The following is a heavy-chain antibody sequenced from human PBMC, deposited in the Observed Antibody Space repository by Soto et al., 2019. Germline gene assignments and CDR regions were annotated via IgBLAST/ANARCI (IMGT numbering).Heavy chain of an antibody. CDR3: ARGDHTITIFGVVISPNPDYYYGMDV. Sequence: GGSLRLSCAASGFTFSSYSMNWVRQAPGKGLERVSSISSSSSYIYYADSVKGRFTISRDNAKNSLYLQMNSLRAEDTAVYYRARGDHTITIFGVVISPNPDYYYGMDVWGQGTTVTVS. CDR2: ISSSSSYI. D-gene: IGHD3-3*01. CDR1: GFTFSSYS. V-gene: IGHV3-21*01. J-gene: IGHJ6*02.